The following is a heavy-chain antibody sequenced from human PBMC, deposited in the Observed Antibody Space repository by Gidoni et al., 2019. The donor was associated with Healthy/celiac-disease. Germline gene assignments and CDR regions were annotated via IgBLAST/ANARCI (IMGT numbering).Heavy chain of an antibody. CDR2: IRYDGSNK. D-gene: IGHD3-22*01. CDR3: AKDEGFHYYDSSGGFDY. Sequence: QVQLVESGGGVVQPGGSLRLSCAASGFTFSSYGMHWVRQAPGKGLEWVAFIRYDGSNKYYADSVKGRFTISRDNSKNTLYLQMNSLRAEDTAVYYCAKDEGFHYYDSSGGFDYWGQGTLVTVSS. CDR1: GFTFSSYG. V-gene: IGHV3-30*02. J-gene: IGHJ4*02.